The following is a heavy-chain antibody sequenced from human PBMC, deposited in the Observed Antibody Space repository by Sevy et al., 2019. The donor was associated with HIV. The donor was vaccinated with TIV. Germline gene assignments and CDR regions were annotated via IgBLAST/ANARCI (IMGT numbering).Heavy chain of an antibody. CDR2: MSYDGCSA. CDR1: GFRFSDHA. CDR3: ERDGMVDDDYVWGKGYFDS. D-gene: IGHD3-16*01. J-gene: IGHJ4*02. V-gene: IGHV3-30*04. Sequence: GGSLRLSCAASGFRFSDHALHWVRQAPGKGLEWLGVMSYDGCSASYADSVKGQFIISRDNPKNTVYLQIKSVSSDDTGMSYCERDGMVDDDYVWGKGYFDSWGQGTQVTVSS.